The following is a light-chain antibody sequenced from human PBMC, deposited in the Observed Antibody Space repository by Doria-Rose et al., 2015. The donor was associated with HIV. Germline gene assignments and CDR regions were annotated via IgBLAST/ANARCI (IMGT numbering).Light chain of an antibody. J-gene: IGKJ1*01. CDR1: QNINRF. CDR3: QQSFSTPRT. CDR2: AAS. Sequence: TQSPSSLSASVGDRVTITCRASQNINRFLNWHQQKPGKVPKVLIYAASSLQSGVPSRFSGSGSGTDFTLTISSLQPEDFATYYCQQSFSTPRTFGQGTKVEIK. V-gene: IGKV1-39*01.